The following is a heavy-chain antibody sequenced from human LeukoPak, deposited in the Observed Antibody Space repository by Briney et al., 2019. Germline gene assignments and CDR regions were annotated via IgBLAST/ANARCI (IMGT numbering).Heavy chain of an antibody. Sequence: GGSLRLSCAASGFTFSSYALSWVRQAPGKGLEWVSAISGSGGSTYYADSVKGRFTISRDNSKNTLYLQMNSLRAEDTAVYYCAKESGAYCGGDCYSDFDYWGQGTLVTVSS. J-gene: IGHJ4*02. D-gene: IGHD2-21*02. V-gene: IGHV3-23*01. CDR1: GFTFSSYA. CDR3: AKESGAYCGGDCYSDFDY. CDR2: ISGSGGST.